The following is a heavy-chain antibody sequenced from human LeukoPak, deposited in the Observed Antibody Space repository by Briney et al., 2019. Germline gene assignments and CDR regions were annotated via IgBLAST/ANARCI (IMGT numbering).Heavy chain of an antibody. J-gene: IGHJ5*02. V-gene: IGHV1-2*02. CDR2: INPNSGGT. D-gene: IGHD3-9*01. CDR1: GYTFTGYY. Sequence: ASVRVSCKASGYTFTGYYMHWVRQAPGQGLEWMGWINPNSGGTNYAQKFQGRVTMTRDTSISTAYMELSRLRSDDTAVYYCARDGTYYDILTGSPRGWFDPWGQGTLVTVSS. CDR3: ARDGTYYDILTGSPRGWFDP.